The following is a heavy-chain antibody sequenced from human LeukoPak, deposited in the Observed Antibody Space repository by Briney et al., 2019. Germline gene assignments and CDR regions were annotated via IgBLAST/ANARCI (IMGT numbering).Heavy chain of an antibody. CDR2: INHSGST. D-gene: IGHD3-9*01. CDR3: ARASPYYDILTGYYNPPTTFDY. J-gene: IGHJ4*02. CDR1: GGSFSGYY. Sequence: KASETLSLTCAVYGGSFSGYYWSWIRQPPGKGLEWIGEINHSGSTNYNPSLKSRVTISVDTSKNQFSLKLSSVTAADTAVYYCARASPYYDILTGYYNPPTTFDYWGQGTLVTVSS. V-gene: IGHV4-34*01.